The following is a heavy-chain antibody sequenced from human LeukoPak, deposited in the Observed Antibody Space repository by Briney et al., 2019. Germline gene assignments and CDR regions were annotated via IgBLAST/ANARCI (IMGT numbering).Heavy chain of an antibody. D-gene: IGHD6-6*01. CDR3: AREWRGIASHFHGMDV. V-gene: IGHV3-13*01. CDR2: LGTNGDA. Sequence: GGSLRLSCVASGFSFSTYDMYWVRQAAGRGLKWVSALGTNGDAYYLGSARGRFTISRENVKNSLYLQMNSLGVEDTAVYYCAREWRGIASHFHGMDVWGQGTTVTVSS. J-gene: IGHJ6*02. CDR1: GFSFSTYD.